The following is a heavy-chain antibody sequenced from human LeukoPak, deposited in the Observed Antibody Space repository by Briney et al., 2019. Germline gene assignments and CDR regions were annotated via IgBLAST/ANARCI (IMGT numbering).Heavy chain of an antibody. D-gene: IGHD6-13*01. V-gene: IGHV1-8*01. CDR2: MNPNSGNT. J-gene: IGHJ4*02. CDR1: GYTFTTYD. Sequence: ASVKVSCEASGYTFTTYDINWVRQAAGQGLEWMGLMNPNSGNTGNPQKFQGRVTMTRNTSISTAYMELTSLTSEDTAVYFCARIAAPGNRRLNFWGQGTLVTVSS. CDR3: ARIAAPGNRRLNF.